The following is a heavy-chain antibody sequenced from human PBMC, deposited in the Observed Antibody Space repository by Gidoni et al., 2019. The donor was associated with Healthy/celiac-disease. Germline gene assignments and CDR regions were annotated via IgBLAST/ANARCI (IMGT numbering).Heavy chain of an antibody. CDR1: GFTFSSYS. J-gene: IGHJ1*01. Sequence: EVQLVESGGGLVQPGGSLRLSCAASGFTFSSYSMNWVRQAPGKGLEWVSYISSSSSTIYYADSVKGRFTISRDNAKNSLYLQMNSLRDEDTAVYYCARDPLGKYYDSSGFFQHWGQGTLVTVSS. CDR2: ISSSSSTI. CDR3: ARDPLGKYYDSSGFFQH. D-gene: IGHD3-22*01. V-gene: IGHV3-48*02.